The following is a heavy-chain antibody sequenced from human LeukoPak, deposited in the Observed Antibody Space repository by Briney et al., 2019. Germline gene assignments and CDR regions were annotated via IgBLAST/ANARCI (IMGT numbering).Heavy chain of an antibody. Sequence: SVKVSCKASGGTFSSYAISWVRQAPGQGLEWMGRFIPILGIANYAQKFQGRVTITADKSTSTAYMELSSLRSEDTAVYYCARTPGGNSRAWFDPWGQGTLVTVSS. J-gene: IGHJ5*02. CDR3: ARTPGGNSRAWFDP. CDR1: GGTFSSYA. D-gene: IGHD4-23*01. CDR2: FIPILGIA. V-gene: IGHV1-69*04.